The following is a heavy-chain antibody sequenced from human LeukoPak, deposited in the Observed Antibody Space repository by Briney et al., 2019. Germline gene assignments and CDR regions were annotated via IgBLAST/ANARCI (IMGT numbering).Heavy chain of an antibody. CDR2: ISAYNGNT. V-gene: IGHV1-18*01. J-gene: IGHJ6*03. CDR1: GGTLTYDS. CDR3: ARDYSSGWYSYYYYYMDV. D-gene: IGHD6-19*01. Sequence: ASVKVSCKASGGTLTYDSVSWVRQAPGQGLEWMGWISAYNGNTNYAQKLQGRVTMTTDTSTSTAYMELRSLRSDDTAVYYCARDYSSGWYSYYYYYMDVWSKGTTVTVSS.